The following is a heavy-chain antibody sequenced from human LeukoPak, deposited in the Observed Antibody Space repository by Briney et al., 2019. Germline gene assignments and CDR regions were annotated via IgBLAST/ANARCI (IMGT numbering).Heavy chain of an antibody. CDR2: IYHSGST. Sequence: PSETLSLTCTVSGYSISSGYYWGWIRQPPGKGLEWIGSIYHSGSTYYNPSLKSRVTVSVDTSKNQFSLKLSSVTAADTAVYYCARVAHDLYPYYFDYWGQGTLVTVSS. CDR3: ARVAHDLYPYYFDY. D-gene: IGHD5/OR15-5a*01. CDR1: GYSISSGYY. V-gene: IGHV4-38-2*02. J-gene: IGHJ4*02.